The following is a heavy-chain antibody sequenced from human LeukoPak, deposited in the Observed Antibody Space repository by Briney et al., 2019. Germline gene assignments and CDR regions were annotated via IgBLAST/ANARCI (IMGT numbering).Heavy chain of an antibody. D-gene: IGHD3-10*01. CDR2: ISDSGGDK. Sequence: RGSLRLSCAASGFTFSKYGFHWVRQAPGKGLEWVAFISDSGGDKWFGDSVKGRFTISRDKSKNTVNLQMSSLRVEDTALYYCARDGGSESYAFDYWGQETLVTVSS. CDR3: ARDGGSESYAFDY. CDR1: GFTFSKYG. V-gene: IGHV3-30*02. J-gene: IGHJ4*02.